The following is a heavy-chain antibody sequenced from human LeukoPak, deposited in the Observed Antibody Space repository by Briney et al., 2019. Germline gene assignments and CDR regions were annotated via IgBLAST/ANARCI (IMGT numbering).Heavy chain of an antibody. J-gene: IGHJ4*02. CDR1: GFTFSTYW. D-gene: IGHD2-2*01. CDR3: ARDFRPVVGTAGAFDS. V-gene: IGHV3-7*01. CDR2: IKQDGSEK. Sequence: PGGSLRLSCAASGFTFSTYWMSWVRQAPGKGLEWVANIKQDGSEKYYVDSVKGRFTISRDSAKNSLYLQMNSLRAEDTAVYYCARDFRPVVGTAGAFDSWGQGTLVTVSS.